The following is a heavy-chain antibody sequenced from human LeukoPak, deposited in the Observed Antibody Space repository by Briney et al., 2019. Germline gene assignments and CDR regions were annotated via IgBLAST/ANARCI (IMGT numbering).Heavy chain of an antibody. V-gene: IGHV4-59*01. Sequence: PSETLSLTCTVSGVSISNYYWSWIRQPPGKKLEWIGYMSFSGSTNYNPSLKSRVTISLDTSKNQFSLRLNSVAAADTAVYYCARDQYQGSGTYAWFDPWGQGTLVTVSS. J-gene: IGHJ5*02. CDR3: ARDQYQGSGTYAWFDP. CDR1: GVSISNYY. CDR2: MSFSGST. D-gene: IGHD3-10*01.